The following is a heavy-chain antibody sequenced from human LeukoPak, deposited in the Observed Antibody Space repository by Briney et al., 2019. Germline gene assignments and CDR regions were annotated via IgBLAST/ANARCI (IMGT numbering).Heavy chain of an antibody. V-gene: IGHV1-2*02. CDR1: GYTFTGYY. CDR2: INPNSGGT. CDR3: ARARRGSSSWYVNY. D-gene: IGHD6-13*01. Sequence: ASVKVSCKASGYTFTGYYMHWVRQAPGQGLEWMGWINPNSGGTNYAQKFQGRVTMTRDTSISTAYMELSRLRSDDTAVYYCARARRGSSSWYVNYRGQGTLVTVSS. J-gene: IGHJ4*02.